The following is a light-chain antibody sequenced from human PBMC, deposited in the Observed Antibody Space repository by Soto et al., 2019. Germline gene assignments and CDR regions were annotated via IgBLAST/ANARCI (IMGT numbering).Light chain of an antibody. V-gene: IGKV1-39*01. CDR2: LVS. Sequence: DIQLTQSPSSLSASVGDSVTITCRASQPIRNHLNWFQHQPGKAPQLLIYLVSSLHRVIPPRFSGSRSVTDFRLTISSLQPKDFPHYYCQQSYDSPPYTFGRGTKLEIK. CDR1: QPIRNH. J-gene: IGKJ2*01. CDR3: QQSYDSPPYT.